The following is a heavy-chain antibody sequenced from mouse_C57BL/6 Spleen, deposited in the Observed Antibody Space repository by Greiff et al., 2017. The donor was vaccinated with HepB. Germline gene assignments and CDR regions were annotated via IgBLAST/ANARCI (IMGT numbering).Heavy chain of an antibody. J-gene: IGHJ4*01. D-gene: IGHD1-1*02. CDR3: ARAGVANYYAMDD. Sequence: EVKLVESEGGLVQPGSSMKLSCTASGFTFSDYYMAWVRQVPEKGLEWVANINYDGSSTYYLDSLKSRFIISRDNAKNILYLQMSSLKSEDTATYYCARAGVANYYAMDDWGQGTSVTVSS. CDR1: GFTFSDYY. CDR2: INYDGSST. V-gene: IGHV5-16*01.